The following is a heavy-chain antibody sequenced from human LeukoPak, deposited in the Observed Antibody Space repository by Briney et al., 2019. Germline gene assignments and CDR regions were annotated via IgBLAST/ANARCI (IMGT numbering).Heavy chain of an antibody. J-gene: IGHJ6*02. CDR3: ARGPSPKQDHNYHGMDV. D-gene: IGHD1-14*01. Sequence: ASETLSLTCSVSGGSMSRYYWSWIRQPPGKGLEWIGYMHYSGSTDYNPSFRSRVTMSADTSKNQFSLKLGPVTAADTAVYYCARGPSPKQDHNYHGMDVWGQGTTVTVSS. CDR2: MHYSGST. CDR1: GGSMSRYY. V-gene: IGHV4-59*01.